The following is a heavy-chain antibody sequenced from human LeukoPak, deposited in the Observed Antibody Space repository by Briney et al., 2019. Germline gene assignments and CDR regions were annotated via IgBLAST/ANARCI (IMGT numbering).Heavy chain of an antibody. J-gene: IGHJ6*03. CDR1: GGSFSGCY. Sequence: SETLSLTCAVYGGSFSGCYWSWIRQPPGKGLEWIGEINHSGSTNYNPSLKSRVTISVDTSKNQFSLKLSSVTAADTAVYYCATRGKRALRPYYMDVWGKGTTVTVSS. CDR2: INHSGST. CDR3: ATRGKRALRPYYMDV. V-gene: IGHV4-34*01. D-gene: IGHD1-1*01.